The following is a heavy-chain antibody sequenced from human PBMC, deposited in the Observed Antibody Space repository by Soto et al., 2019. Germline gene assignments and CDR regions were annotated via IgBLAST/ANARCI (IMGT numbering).Heavy chain of an antibody. V-gene: IGHV3-21*01. CDR2: ISSSSSYI. Sequence: GGSLRLSCAASGFTFNSYSMNWVRQAPGKGLEWVSSISSSSSYIYYADSVKGRFTISRDNAKNSLYLQMNSLRAEDTAVYYCARDQLSSSWDYYYYYGMDVWGQGTTVTVSS. D-gene: IGHD6-13*01. CDR1: GFTFNSYS. J-gene: IGHJ6*02. CDR3: ARDQLSSSWDYYYYYGMDV.